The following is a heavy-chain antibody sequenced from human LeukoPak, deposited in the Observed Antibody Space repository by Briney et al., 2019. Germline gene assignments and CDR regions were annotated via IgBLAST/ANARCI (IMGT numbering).Heavy chain of an antibody. CDR1: GFTFSSYG. D-gene: IGHD2-2*02. V-gene: IGHV3-30*02. CDR3: AKDRGGRVVPAAILDY. CDR2: IRYDGSNK. Sequence: GGSLRLSCAASGFTFSSYGMHWVRQAPGKGLEWVAFIRYDGSNKYYADSVKGRFTISRDNSKNTLYLQMNSLRAEDTAVYYCAKDRGGRVVPAAILDYWGQGTLVTVSS. J-gene: IGHJ4*02.